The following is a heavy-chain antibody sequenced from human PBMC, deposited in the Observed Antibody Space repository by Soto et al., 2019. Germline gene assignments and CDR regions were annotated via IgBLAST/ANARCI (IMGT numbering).Heavy chain of an antibody. CDR2: INHKGSS. J-gene: IGHJ4*02. D-gene: IGHD6-6*01. CDR1: GESFRGYY. Sequence: PETLSLTCAVYGESFRGYYWNWIRQPPGKGPEWIGGINHKGSSSYNPSLKSRVTISIYTSKKHFSLKLSSVTAADTAVYYCARSMGTSSEYYFDYWGQGTLVTVSS. V-gene: IGHV4-34*01. CDR3: ARSMGTSSEYYFDY.